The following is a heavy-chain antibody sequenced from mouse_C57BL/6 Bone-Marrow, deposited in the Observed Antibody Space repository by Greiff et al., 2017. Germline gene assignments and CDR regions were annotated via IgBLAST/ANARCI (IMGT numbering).Heavy chain of an antibody. CDR2: IDPENGDT. V-gene: IGHV14-4*01. CDR1: GFNIKDDY. J-gene: IGHJ1*03. CDR3: TTGGYFDV. Sequence: VQLQQSGAELVRPGASVKLSCTASGFNIKDDYMHWVKQRPEQGLEWIGWIDPENGDTEYASKFPGKATITSDTSANTAHLRLSSLATEDTAVDYCTTGGYFDVWGTGTTVTVSS.